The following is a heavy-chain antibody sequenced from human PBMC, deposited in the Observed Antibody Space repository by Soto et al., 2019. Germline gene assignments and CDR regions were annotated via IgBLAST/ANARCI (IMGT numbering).Heavy chain of an antibody. CDR1: GGSVNGYY. D-gene: IGHD3-3*01. CDR2: INHTRGT. Sequence: SETLSLTCAVYGGSVNGYYWYWVRQPPGKGLEWIGEINHTRGTHYNPSLKSRVTMSVDTSKNQFSLRLSSVTAADTAIYYCATRITVFGLLIPPFDPWGQGTQVTVSS. CDR3: ATRITVFGLLIPPFDP. V-gene: IGHV4-34*01. J-gene: IGHJ5*02.